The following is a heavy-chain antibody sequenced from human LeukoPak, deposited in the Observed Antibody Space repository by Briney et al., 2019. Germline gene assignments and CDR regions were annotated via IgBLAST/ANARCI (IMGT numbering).Heavy chain of an antibody. CDR3: ARDPLRHYGDSYYYYYGMDV. J-gene: IGHJ6*04. Sequence: PGRSLRLSCAASGFTFSSYGMHWVRQAPGKGLEWVAVIWYGGSNKYYADSVKGRFTISRDNSKNTLYLQMNSLRAEDTAVYHCARDPLRHYGDSYYYYYGMDVWGKGTTVTVSS. V-gene: IGHV3-33*01. CDR2: IWYGGSNK. CDR1: GFTFSSYG. D-gene: IGHD4-17*01.